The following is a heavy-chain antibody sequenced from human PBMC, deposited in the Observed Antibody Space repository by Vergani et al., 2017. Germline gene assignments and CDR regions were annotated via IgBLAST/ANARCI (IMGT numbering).Heavy chain of an antibody. Sequence: QVQLQESGPGLVKPSQTLSLTCTVSGGSISSGDYYWSWIRQPPGKGLEWIGYIYYSGSTNYNPSLKSLVTISVDTSKNQFSLRLSSVTAADTAVYYCARHIPYRGSPNYYGMDVWGQGTTVTVSS. CDR1: GGSISSGDYY. J-gene: IGHJ6*02. D-gene: IGHD1-26*01. CDR3: ARHIPYRGSPNYYGMDV. CDR2: IYYSGST. V-gene: IGHV4-30-4*01.